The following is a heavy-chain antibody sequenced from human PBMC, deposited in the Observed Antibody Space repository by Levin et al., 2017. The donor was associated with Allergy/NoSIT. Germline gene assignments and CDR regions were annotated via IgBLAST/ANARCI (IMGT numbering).Heavy chain of an antibody. J-gene: IGHJ6*02. D-gene: IGHD5-12*01. Sequence: GGSLRLSCAASGFTFSDYYMSWIRQAPGKGLEWVSYISSSGSTIYYADSVKGRFTISRDNAKNSLYLQMNSLRAEDTAVYYCARPRGYSGYDYDYYGMDVWGQGTTVTVSS. CDR3: ARPRGYSGYDYDYYGMDV. CDR2: ISSSGSTI. V-gene: IGHV3-11*01. CDR1: GFTFSDYY.